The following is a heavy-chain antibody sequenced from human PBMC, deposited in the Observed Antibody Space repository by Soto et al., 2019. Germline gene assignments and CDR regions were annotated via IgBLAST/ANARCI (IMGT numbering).Heavy chain of an antibody. V-gene: IGHV4-59*01. D-gene: IGHD3-16*01. J-gene: IGHJ5*02. CDR3: ARDRSIWGAPLHHHLDDAGWFDP. Sequence: QVQLQESGPGLVKPSETLSLTCTVSGGSISSYYWSWIRQPPGKGLEWIGYIYYSGSTNYNPSLKSRVTISVDTSKNQFSLKLSSVTAADTAVYYCARDRSIWGAPLHHHLDDAGWFDPWGQGTLVTVSS. CDR1: GGSISSYY. CDR2: IYYSGST.